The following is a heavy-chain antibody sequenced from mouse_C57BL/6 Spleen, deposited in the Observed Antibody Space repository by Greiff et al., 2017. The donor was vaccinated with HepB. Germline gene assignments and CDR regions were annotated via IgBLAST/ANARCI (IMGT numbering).Heavy chain of an antibody. CDR2: INPNYGTT. V-gene: IGHV1-39*01. D-gene: IGHD2-4*01. CDR3: ARGVWDTYDYDGWFAY. J-gene: IGHJ3*01. Sequence: EVHLVESGPELVKPGASVKISCKASGYSFTDYNMNWVKQSNGKSLEWIGVINPNYGTTSYNQKFKGKATLTVDQSSSTAYMQLNSLTSEDSAVYYCARGVWDTYDYDGWFAYWGQGTLVTVSA. CDR1: GYSFTDYN.